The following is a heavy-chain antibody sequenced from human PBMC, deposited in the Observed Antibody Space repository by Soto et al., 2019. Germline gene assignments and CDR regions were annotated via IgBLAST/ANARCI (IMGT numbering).Heavy chain of an antibody. CDR1: GFTFDDYA. Sequence: GGSLRLSCAASGFTFDDYAMHWVRQAPGKGLEWVSGISWNSGSIGYADSVKGRFTISRDNAKNSLYLQMNSLRAEDTALYYCAKDTTRFGESPPRYYYYYGMDVWGQGTTVTVSS. J-gene: IGHJ6*02. D-gene: IGHD3-10*01. V-gene: IGHV3-9*01. CDR3: AKDTTRFGESPPRYYYYYGMDV. CDR2: ISWNSGSI.